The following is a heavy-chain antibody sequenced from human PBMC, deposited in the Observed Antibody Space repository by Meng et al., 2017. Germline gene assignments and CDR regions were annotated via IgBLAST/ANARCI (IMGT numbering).Heavy chain of an antibody. CDR3: ATLQMTTVTTEVGDDY. V-gene: IGHV1-69*14. Sequence: QGQRVQCGAEVEKPGSPVMVPWKATGGTFSSYVISWVRQAPGQGLEWMGGIIPIFGIANYAQKFQGRVTITADKSTSTAYMELSSLRSEDTAVYYCATLQMTTVTTEVGDDYWGQGTLVTVSS. D-gene: IGHD4-17*01. CDR1: GGTFSSYV. CDR2: IIPIFGIA. J-gene: IGHJ4*02.